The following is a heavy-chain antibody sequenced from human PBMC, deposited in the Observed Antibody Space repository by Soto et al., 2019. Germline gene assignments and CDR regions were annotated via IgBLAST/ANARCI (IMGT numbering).Heavy chain of an antibody. Sequence: EVQLVESGGGLVQSGGSLKLSCAASGFTFSDSAMHWVRQASGEGLEWLGRIRSKGNNYATEYGASLKGRFTISRDDSKKTTYLQMSNLNTEDTAVYYCVRYSRTLGWFFDLWGRGTLVTVSS. J-gene: IGHJ2*01. CDR2: IRSKGNNYAT. CDR1: GFTFSDSA. CDR3: VRYSRTLGWFFDL. V-gene: IGHV3-73*02. D-gene: IGHD2-21*01.